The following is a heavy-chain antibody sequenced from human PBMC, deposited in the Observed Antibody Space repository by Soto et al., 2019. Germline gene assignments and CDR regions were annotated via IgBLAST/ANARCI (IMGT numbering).Heavy chain of an antibody. CDR2: ISYSDGS. D-gene: IGHD2-8*01. CDR3: ASHRTFWPFDY. CDR1: GGSISSRGSMSGRSFY. Sequence: SETLSLTCTVSGGSISSRGSMSGRSFYWGWMRQPPGKGLEWITSISYSDGSFYNSSLKSRLTISVDTSKNQFSLSLRSVTAADTAVYYCASHRTFWPFDYWGQGTVVTVSS. J-gene: IGHJ4*02. V-gene: IGHV4-39*01.